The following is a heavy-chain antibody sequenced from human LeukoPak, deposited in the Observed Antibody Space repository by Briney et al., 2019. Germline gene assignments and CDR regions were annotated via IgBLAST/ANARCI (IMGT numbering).Heavy chain of an antibody. J-gene: IGHJ4*02. CDR2: IYPRDGST. CDR3: ARDQEGFDY. V-gene: IGHV1-46*01. CDR1: GYTFTNNY. Sequence: ASVKVSCKASGYTFTNNYLHWMRQAPGQGLEWMGMIYPRDGSTSYAQNFQGRVTVTRDTSTTTVHMELRGLRSEDTAVYYCARDQEGFDYWGQGTVVTVSS.